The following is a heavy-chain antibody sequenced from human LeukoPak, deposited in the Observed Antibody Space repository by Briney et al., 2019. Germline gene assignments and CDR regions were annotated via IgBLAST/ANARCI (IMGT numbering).Heavy chain of an antibody. CDR2: ISYDGSNK. D-gene: IGHD6-19*01. Sequence: GRSLRLSCAASGFTFSSYGMHWVRQAPGKGLEWVAVISYDGSNKYYADSVKGRFTISRDNSKNTLYLQMNSLRAEDTAVYYCAKALRSRASIAVAVGWGQGTLVTVSS. CDR3: AKALRSRASIAVAVG. J-gene: IGHJ4*02. CDR1: GFTFSSYG. V-gene: IGHV3-30*18.